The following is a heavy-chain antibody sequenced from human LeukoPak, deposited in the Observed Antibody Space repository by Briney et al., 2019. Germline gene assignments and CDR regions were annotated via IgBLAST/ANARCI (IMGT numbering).Heavy chain of an antibody. CDR1: GLKFRIYY. CDR2: INHSGST. J-gene: IGHJ6*02. V-gene: IGHV4-34*01. Sequence: GSLRLSCAASGLKFRIYYMSWVRQAPGKGLEWIGEINHSGSTNYNPSLKSRVTISVDTSKNQFSLKLSSVTAADTAMYYCGRHQTMYYGMDDWGQGTAVTVSS. CDR3: GRHQTMYYGMDD. D-gene: IGHD4/OR15-4a*01.